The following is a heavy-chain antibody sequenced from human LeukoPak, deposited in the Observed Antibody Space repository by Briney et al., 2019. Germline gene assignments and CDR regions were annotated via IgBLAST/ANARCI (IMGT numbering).Heavy chain of an antibody. Sequence: VLLGGSLRLSCAASGFTFSSYSMSWVRQAPGKGLEWVPYISSGSSSIYYADSVKGRFTISRDNAKKSLYLQLNSLRDEDTAVYYCARVVAGTDWFDSWGQGTLVTVSA. V-gene: IGHV3-48*02. CDR2: ISSGSSSI. J-gene: IGHJ5*01. CDR3: ARVVAGTDWFDS. CDR1: GFTFSSYS. D-gene: IGHD6-19*01.